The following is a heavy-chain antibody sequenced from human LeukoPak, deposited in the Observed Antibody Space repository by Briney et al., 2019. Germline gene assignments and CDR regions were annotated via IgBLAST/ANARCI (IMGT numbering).Heavy chain of an antibody. CDR2: IRGSGGST. CDR1: GFTFSSYA. J-gene: IGHJ4*02. D-gene: IGHD2-2*01. Sequence: GGSLRLSCAASGFTFSSYAMSWVRQAPGKGLEWVSAIRGSGGSTYYADSVKGRFTISRDNSKNTLYLQMNSLRAEDTAVYYCAKDSSSSTSCYYFDYWGQGTLVTVSS. CDR3: AKDSSSSTSCYYFDY. V-gene: IGHV3-23*01.